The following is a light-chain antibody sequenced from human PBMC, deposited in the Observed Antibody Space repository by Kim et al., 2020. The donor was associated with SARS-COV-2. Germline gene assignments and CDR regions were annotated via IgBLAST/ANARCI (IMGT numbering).Light chain of an antibody. CDR1: SLRSYY. J-gene: IGLJ3*02. V-gene: IGLV3-19*01. CDR3: NSRDSSGNHVV. CDR2: GQN. Sequence: SSELTQDPAVSVALGQTVRITCQGDSLRSYYASWYQRKPGQAPVLVIYGQNNRPSGIPDRFSGSDSGNTASLTITGAQAEDEADYYCNSRDSSGNHVVFGGGTQLTVL.